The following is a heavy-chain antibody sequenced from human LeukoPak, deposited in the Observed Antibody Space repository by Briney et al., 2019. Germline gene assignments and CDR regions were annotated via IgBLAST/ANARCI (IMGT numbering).Heavy chain of an antibody. J-gene: IGHJ6*03. CDR2: INPNSGGT. CDR3: ARDASNYDYYYMDV. D-gene: IGHD6-6*01. Sequence: ASVKVSCKASGYTFTGYYMHWVRQAPGQGLEWMGWINPNSGGTNYAQKFQGRVTTTRDTSISTAYMELSRLRSDDTAVYYCARDASNYDYYYMDVWGKGTTVTVSS. V-gene: IGHV1-2*02. CDR1: GYTFTGYY.